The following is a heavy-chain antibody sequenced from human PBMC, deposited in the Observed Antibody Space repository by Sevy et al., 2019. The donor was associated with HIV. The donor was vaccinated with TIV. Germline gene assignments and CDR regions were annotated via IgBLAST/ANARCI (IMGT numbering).Heavy chain of an antibody. Sequence: SETLSLTCTVSGGSISRSSYYWGWIRQPPGKGLEWIGSIYYSGNTYYNPSLKSRVTISVDTSKSQFSLKLSSVTAAAPAVYYCAKHAMTAAATWFDPWGQGILVTVSS. V-gene: IGHV4-39*01. J-gene: IGHJ5*02. CDR3: AKHAMTAAATWFDP. D-gene: IGHD6-13*01. CDR2: IYYSGNT. CDR1: GGSISRSSYY.